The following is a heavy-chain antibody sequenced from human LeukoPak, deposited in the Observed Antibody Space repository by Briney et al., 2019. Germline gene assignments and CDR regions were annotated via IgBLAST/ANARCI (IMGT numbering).Heavy chain of an antibody. Sequence: GGSLRLSCAASGFTFSSYAMSWVRQAPGKGLEWVSTISGSGGSTYYADSVKGRFTISRDNSKNTLYLQMNSLRAEDTAVYYCARSQRGQQLAYFDYWGQGTLATVSS. V-gene: IGHV3-23*01. D-gene: IGHD6-13*01. CDR1: GFTFSSYA. J-gene: IGHJ4*02. CDR2: ISGSGGST. CDR3: ARSQRGQQLAYFDY.